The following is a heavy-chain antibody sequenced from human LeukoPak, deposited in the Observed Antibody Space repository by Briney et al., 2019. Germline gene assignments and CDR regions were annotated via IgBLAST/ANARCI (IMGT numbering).Heavy chain of an antibody. J-gene: IGHJ6*02. V-gene: IGHV1-2*02. CDR2: INHNSGGT. CDR1: GYTFTDYY. Sequence: ASVKVSCKASGYTFTDYYLHWVRRAPGQGLEWMGWINHNSGGTNYAQKFQGRVTMTSDTSIGTAYMELTSLTSDDTAVYYCSTLKSSQTHYYYYGTDVWGQGTTVTVSS. CDR3: STLKSSQTHYYYYGTDV.